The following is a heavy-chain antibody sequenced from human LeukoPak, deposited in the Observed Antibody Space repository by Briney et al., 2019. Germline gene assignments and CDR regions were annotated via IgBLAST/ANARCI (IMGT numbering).Heavy chain of an antibody. CDR3: AREDYGDYSGGFDY. D-gene: IGHD4-17*01. CDR2: IYYSGST. J-gene: IGHJ4*02. V-gene: IGHV4-59*01. Sequence: SETLSLTCTVSGGSINSYYWSWIRQPPGKGLEWIAYIYYSGSTNYNPSLESRVTISVDTSKNQFSLKLSSVTAADTAVYYCAREDYGDYSGGFDYWGQGTLATVSS. CDR1: GGSINSYY.